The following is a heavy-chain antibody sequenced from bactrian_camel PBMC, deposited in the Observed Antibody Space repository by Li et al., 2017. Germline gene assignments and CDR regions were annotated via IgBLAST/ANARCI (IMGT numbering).Heavy chain of an antibody. D-gene: IGHD1*01. CDR2: IYTNGGST. CDR3: ALHAVRISFGRRYCVLSRRTDSGY. J-gene: IGHJ6*01. V-gene: IGHV3S40*01. Sequence: DVQLVESGGGSVQAGGSLRLSCAASGLTDGTICMGWFRQAPGKGREGVASIYTNGGSTYYADSVKGRFTISQDNAKNTVYLQMNSLKPEDTNMYYCALHAVRISFGRRYCVLSRRTDSGYWGQGTQVTVS. CDR1: GLTDGTIC.